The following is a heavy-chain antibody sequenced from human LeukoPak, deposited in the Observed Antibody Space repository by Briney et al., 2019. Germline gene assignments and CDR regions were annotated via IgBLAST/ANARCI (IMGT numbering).Heavy chain of an antibody. J-gene: IGHJ6*03. D-gene: IGHD1-26*01. CDR1: GFTFSSYW. CDR3: ARDPYNGNYGDSYYYYMDV. Sequence: GGSLRLSCAASGFTFSSYWMHWVRQAPGRGLVWVSRINSDGSSTSYADSVKGRFTISRDNAKNSLYLQMNSLRAEDTAIYYCARDPYNGNYGDSYYYYMDVWGKGTTVTISS. V-gene: IGHV3-74*01. CDR2: INSDGSST.